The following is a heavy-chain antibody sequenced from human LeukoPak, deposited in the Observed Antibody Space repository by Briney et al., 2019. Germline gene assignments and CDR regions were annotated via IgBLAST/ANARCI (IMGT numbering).Heavy chain of an antibody. CDR2: IRYDGSTK. V-gene: IGHV3-30*02. Sequence: PGGSLRLSCAASGFTFSSYGMHWVRQAPGKGLEWVAFIRYDGSTKYYADSVKGRFTISRDNSKNTLYLQMNSLRAEDTAVYYCARDHYNILTGYFDYWGQGTLVTVSS. J-gene: IGHJ4*02. D-gene: IGHD3-9*01. CDR3: ARDHYNILTGYFDY. CDR1: GFTFSSYG.